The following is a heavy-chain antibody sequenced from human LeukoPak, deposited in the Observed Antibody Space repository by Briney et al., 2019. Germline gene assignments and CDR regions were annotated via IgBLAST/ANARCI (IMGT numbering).Heavy chain of an antibody. CDR3: ASRGYCSSTSCPVGYYYYMDV. Sequence: GGSPRLSCAASGFTFSSYSMNWVRQAPGKGLEWVSSISSSSSYIYYADSVKGRFTISRDNAKNSLYLQMNSLRAEDTAVYYCASRGYCSSTSCPVGYYYYMDVWGKGTTVTVSS. CDR2: ISSSSSYI. D-gene: IGHD2-2*01. V-gene: IGHV3-21*01. J-gene: IGHJ6*03. CDR1: GFTFSSYS.